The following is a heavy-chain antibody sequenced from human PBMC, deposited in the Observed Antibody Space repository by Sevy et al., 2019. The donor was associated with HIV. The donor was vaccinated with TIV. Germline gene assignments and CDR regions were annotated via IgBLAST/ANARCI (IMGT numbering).Heavy chain of an antibody. V-gene: IGHV3-23*01. J-gene: IGHJ4*02. CDR3: AKDIDSSGYYYFDY. Sequence: GGSLRLSCAASGFTLTSYTMNWVRQAPGKGLEWVASISATGGSTYYADSVKGRFTISRDVSKGTLYLQMNSLRAEDTALYYCAKDIDSSGYYYFDYWGQGTLVTVSS. CDR1: GFTLTSYT. D-gene: IGHD6-19*01. CDR2: ISATGGST.